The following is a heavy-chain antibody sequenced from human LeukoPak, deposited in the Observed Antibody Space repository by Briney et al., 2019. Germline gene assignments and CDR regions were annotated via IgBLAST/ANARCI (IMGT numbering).Heavy chain of an antibody. D-gene: IGHD1-26*01. Sequence: SVKVSCKASGGTFSSYAISWVRQAPGQGLEWMGRIIPILGIANYAQKFQGRVTMTTDTSTSTAYMELRSLRSDDTAVYYCYIVGATTQDYWGQGTLVTVSS. CDR1: GGTFSSYA. J-gene: IGHJ4*02. CDR3: YIVGATTQDY. CDR2: IIPILGIA. V-gene: IGHV1-69*04.